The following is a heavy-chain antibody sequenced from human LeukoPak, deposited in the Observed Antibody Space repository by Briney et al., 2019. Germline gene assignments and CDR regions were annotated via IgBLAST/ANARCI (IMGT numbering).Heavy chain of an antibody. CDR2: IIPILGIA. J-gene: IGHJ4*02. Sequence: SVKVSCKASGGTFSSYAISWVRQAPGQGLEWMGRIIPILGIANYAQKFQGRVTITADKSTSTAYMELNTLRSEDTAVYFCARVDGSPDYWGQGTLVTVSS. D-gene: IGHD2-15*01. CDR1: GGTFSSYA. CDR3: ARVDGSPDY. V-gene: IGHV1-69*04.